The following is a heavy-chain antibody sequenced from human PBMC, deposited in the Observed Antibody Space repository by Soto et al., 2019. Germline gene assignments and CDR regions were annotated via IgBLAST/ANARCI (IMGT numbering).Heavy chain of an antibody. CDR3: SGCSGGACHKNYGMDV. D-gene: IGHD2-15*01. CDR2: ISPSSGHI. J-gene: IGHJ6*02. CDR1: GFTFSSCT. V-gene: IGHV3-21*01. Sequence: EVHLVESGGGLVKPGGSLRLSCAVSGFTFSSCTMNWVRQAPGKGLEWVSSISPSSGHIYYADSVKGRFTISRDNAKKSLCRQMNSLRGEDTAVYYCSGCSGGACHKNYGMDVWGQGTTVTVSS.